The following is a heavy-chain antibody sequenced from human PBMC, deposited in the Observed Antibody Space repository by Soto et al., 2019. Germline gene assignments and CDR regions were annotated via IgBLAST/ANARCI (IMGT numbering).Heavy chain of an antibody. J-gene: IGHJ2*01. Sequence: QVQVVQSGAEEKKPGASVKVSCKASGYTFTTYAMHWVRQAPGQRLEWMGWIYAGNGNTKYSQKFQGRVTITRDTSASTAYMELSSLRSEDTAVYYCARALVGGGVSISWYLDLWGRGTLVTVSS. CDR3: ARALVGGGVSISWYLDL. CDR1: GYTFTTYA. D-gene: IGHD2-21*01. CDR2: IYAGNGNT. V-gene: IGHV1-3*05.